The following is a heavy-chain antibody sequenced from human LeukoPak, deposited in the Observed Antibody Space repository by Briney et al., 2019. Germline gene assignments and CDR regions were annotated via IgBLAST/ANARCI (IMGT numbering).Heavy chain of an antibody. J-gene: IGHJ4*02. CDR2: IRYDGSNK. D-gene: IGHD2-21*01. CDR1: GCTFSSYG. Sequence: GWAVTLSCPACGCTFSSYGMHWVRQAPGKGLAWVAFIRYDGSNKYYADPVKGRFTISRDNSKNTLYLAKHSLSAGASAVYHCAKGGPVIPEYCGQGTLVTVSP. V-gene: IGHV3-30*02. CDR3: AKGGPVIPEY.